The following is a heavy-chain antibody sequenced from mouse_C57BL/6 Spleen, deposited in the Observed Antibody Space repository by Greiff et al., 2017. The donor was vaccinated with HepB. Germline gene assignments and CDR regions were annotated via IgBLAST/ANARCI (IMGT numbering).Heavy chain of an antibody. CDR2: IYPGDGDT. Sequence: QVQLKESGPELVKPGASVKISCKASGYAFSSSWMNWVKQRPGKGLEWIGRIYPGDGDTNYNGKFKGKATLTADKSSSTAYMQLSSLTSEDSAVYFCARFYDYDEDFDVWGTGTTVTVSS. V-gene: IGHV1-82*01. J-gene: IGHJ1*03. CDR3: ARFYDYDEDFDV. CDR1: GYAFSSSW. D-gene: IGHD2-4*01.